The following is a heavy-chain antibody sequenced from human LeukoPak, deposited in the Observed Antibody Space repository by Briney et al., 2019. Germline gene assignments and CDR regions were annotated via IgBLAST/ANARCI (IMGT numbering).Heavy chain of an antibody. V-gene: IGHV4-4*07. CDR3: ARENSGSYREFDY. Sequence: SETLYLTCTVSGGSISSYYWSWIRQPAGKGLEWIGRIYTSGSTNYNASLKSRVSMSVDTSKNQFSLKLSSVTAADTAVFYCARENSGSYREFDYWGQGTLVTVSS. CDR2: IYTSGST. CDR1: GGSISSYY. J-gene: IGHJ4*02. D-gene: IGHD1-26*01.